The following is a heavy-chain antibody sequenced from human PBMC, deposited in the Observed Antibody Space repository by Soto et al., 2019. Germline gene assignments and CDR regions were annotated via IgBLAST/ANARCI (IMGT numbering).Heavy chain of an antibody. D-gene: IGHD3-16*01. V-gene: IGHV3-23*01. CDR3: AKEGGRCGGSLGY. J-gene: IGHJ4*02. CDR2: ISASGGST. Sequence: SRILQTPGKGLEWVSAISASGGSTYYADSVKGRFTISRDNSKNTLYLQMNSLRAEDTAVYYCAKEGGRCGGSLGYWGQGTLVTVPS.